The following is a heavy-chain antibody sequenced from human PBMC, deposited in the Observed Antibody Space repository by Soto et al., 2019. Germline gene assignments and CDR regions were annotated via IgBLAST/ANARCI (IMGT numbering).Heavy chain of an antibody. CDR2: ISAYNGNT. CDR1: GYTFTSYG. Sequence: ASVKVSCKASGYTFTSYGISWVRQAPGQGLEWMGWISAYNGNTNYAQKLQGRVTMTTDTSTSTAYMELRSLRSDDTAMYYCARSQYGGYETGGYNWFDPWGQGTLVTVSS. CDR3: ARSQYGGYETGGYNWFDP. D-gene: IGHD5-12*01. J-gene: IGHJ5*02. V-gene: IGHV1-18*01.